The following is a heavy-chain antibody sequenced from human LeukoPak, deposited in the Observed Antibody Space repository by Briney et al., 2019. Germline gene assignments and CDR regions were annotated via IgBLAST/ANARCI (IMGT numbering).Heavy chain of an antibody. D-gene: IGHD3-10*01. V-gene: IGHV4-59*13. CDR1: GGSISTYY. J-gene: IGHJ4*02. CDR2: VYHRGSA. Sequence: SETLSLTCSVSGGSISTYYWAWIRQPPWKGLEWIGYVYHRGSANYTPSLRSRVTISVDTSKNQLSLTLTSVTAADAAVYYCARGGDYYVSGSYLAYWGQGTLVTVSS. CDR3: ARGGDYYVSGSYLAY.